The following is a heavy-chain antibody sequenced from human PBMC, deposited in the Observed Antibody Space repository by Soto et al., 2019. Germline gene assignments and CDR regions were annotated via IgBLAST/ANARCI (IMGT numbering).Heavy chain of an antibody. CDR3: AKDLVYYDFWSGYGDNWFDP. J-gene: IGHJ5*02. CDR2: ISYDGSNK. Sequence: QVQLVESGGGVVQPGRSLRLSCAASGFTFSSYGMHWVRQAPGKGLEWVAVISYDGSNKYYADSVKGRFTISRDNSKNTLYLQMNSLRAEDTAVYYCAKDLVYYDFWSGYGDNWFDPWGQGTLVTVSS. CDR1: GFTFSSYG. V-gene: IGHV3-30*18. D-gene: IGHD3-3*01.